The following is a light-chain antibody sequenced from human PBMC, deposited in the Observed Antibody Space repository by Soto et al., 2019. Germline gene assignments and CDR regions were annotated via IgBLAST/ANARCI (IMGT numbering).Light chain of an antibody. CDR2: DAS. CDR3: QQYNSYSA. Sequence: DIQMTQSPSTLSASVGDRVTITCRASQSISSWLAWYQQKPGKAPKLLIYDASSLESGVSSRFSGSGSGTDFTLTISSLQPDDFATYYCQQYNSYSAFGQGTKLEIK. J-gene: IGKJ2*01. CDR1: QSISSW. V-gene: IGKV1-5*01.